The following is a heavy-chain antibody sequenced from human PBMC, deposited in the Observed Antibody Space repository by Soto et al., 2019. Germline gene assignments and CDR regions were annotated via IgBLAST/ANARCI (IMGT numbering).Heavy chain of an antibody. CDR2: ISYDGSNK. D-gene: IGHD5-18*01. J-gene: IGHJ5*02. Sequence: GGSLRLSCAASGFTFSSYAMHWVRQAPGKGLEWVAVISYDGSNKYYADSVKGRFTISRDNSKNTLYLQMNSLRAEDTAVYYCARDVEDTAMGPRGNWFDPWGQGTLVTVSS. CDR3: ARDVEDTAMGPRGNWFDP. CDR1: GFTFSSYA. V-gene: IGHV3-30-3*01.